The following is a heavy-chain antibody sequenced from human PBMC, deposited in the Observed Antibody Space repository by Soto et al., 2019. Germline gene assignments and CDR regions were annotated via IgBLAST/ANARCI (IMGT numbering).Heavy chain of an antibody. CDR3: ARTHYYDSPFDP. CDR2: IIPIFGTA. Sequence: QVQLVQSGAEVKKPGSSVKVSCKASGGTFSSYAISWVRQAPGQGLEWMGGIIPIFGTANYAQKFQGRVXIXAXXSTSTAYMELSSLRSEDTAVYYCARTHYYDSPFDPWGQGTLVTVSS. J-gene: IGHJ5*02. D-gene: IGHD3-22*01. CDR1: GGTFSSYA. V-gene: IGHV1-69*12.